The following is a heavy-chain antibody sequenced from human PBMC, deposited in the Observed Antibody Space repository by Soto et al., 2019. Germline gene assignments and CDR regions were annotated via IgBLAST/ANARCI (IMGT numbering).Heavy chain of an antibody. V-gene: IGHV1-24*01. Sequence: VSVKVSCKVCGYRLTDLSMNWVLQAPGKGLEWMGGFDPEDGETIYAQKFQGRVTMTEDTSTDTAYMELSSLRSEDTAVYYCATDSRYYYDSSGLDYWGQGTLVPVSS. CDR1: GYRLTDLS. CDR2: FDPEDGET. CDR3: ATDSRYYYDSSGLDY. D-gene: IGHD3-22*01. J-gene: IGHJ4*02.